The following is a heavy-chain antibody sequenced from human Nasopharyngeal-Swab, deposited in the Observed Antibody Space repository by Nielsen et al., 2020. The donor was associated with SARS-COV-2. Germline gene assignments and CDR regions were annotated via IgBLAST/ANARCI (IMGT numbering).Heavy chain of an antibody. CDR1: GGSISSSNW. CDR2: IYYSGST. Sequence: GSLRLSCAVSGGSISSSNWWGWIRQPPGKGLEWIGSIYYSGSTYYNPSLKSRVTISVDTSKNQFSLKLSSVTAADTAVYYCARERGRGGIWNYYYYYMDVWGKGTTVTVSS. J-gene: IGHJ6*03. CDR3: ARERGRGGIWNYYYYYMDV. V-gene: IGHV4-39*07. D-gene: IGHD3-10*01.